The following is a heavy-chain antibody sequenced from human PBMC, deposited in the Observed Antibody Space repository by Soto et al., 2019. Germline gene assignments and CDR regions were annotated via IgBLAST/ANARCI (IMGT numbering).Heavy chain of an antibody. J-gene: IGHJ6*02. CDR1: GFTFSSYG. D-gene: IGHD4-17*01. CDR2: IWYDGSNK. V-gene: IGHV3-33*01. Sequence: GGSLRLSCAASGFTFSSYGMHWVRQAPGKGLEWVAVIWYDGSNKYYADSVKGRFTISRDNSKNTLYLQMNSLRAEDTAVYYCAREHYGDYPYGMDVWGQGTTVTSP. CDR3: AREHYGDYPYGMDV.